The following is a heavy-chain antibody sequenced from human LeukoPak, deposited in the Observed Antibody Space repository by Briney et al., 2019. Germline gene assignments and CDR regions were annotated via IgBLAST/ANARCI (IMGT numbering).Heavy chain of an antibody. J-gene: IGHJ4*02. CDR3: ASLSTTGTTPSLGDY. D-gene: IGHD1-1*01. Sequence: GASVKVSCKASGGTFSSYAISWVRQAPGQGLEWMGRINPNSGGTNYAQRFQGRVTMTRDTSISTAYMELSRLRSDDTAVYYCASLSTTGTTPSLGDYWGQGTLVTVSS. V-gene: IGHV1-2*06. CDR1: GGTFSSYA. CDR2: INPNSGGT.